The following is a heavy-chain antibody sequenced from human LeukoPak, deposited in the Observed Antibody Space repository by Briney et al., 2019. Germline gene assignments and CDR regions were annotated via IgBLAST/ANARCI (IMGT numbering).Heavy chain of an antibody. Sequence: ASVKVSCKASGYNFIGYYMHWVRQAPGQGLEWMGWINPHSGDTNYAQLFQGRVTLTRDTSISTFYMELSRLRSDDTAVYYCARDQYAWGDALDIWGQGTMVTVSS. CDR3: ARDQYAWGDALDI. CDR1: GYNFIGYY. J-gene: IGHJ3*02. V-gene: IGHV1-2*02. D-gene: IGHD7-27*01. CDR2: INPHSGDT.